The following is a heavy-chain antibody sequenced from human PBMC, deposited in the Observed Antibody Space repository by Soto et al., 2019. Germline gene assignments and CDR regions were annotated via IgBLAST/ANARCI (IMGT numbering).Heavy chain of an antibody. CDR1: GGPFSSYA. CDR2: IIPIFGTA. Sequence: QVQLVQSGAEVKKPGSSVKVSCKASGGPFSSYAISWVRQAPGQGLEWMGGIIPIFGTANYAQKFQGRVTITADKSTSTAYMELSRLRSEDTAVYYCARGGRKNYDYVWGSYRLWGQGTLVTVSS. CDR3: ARGGRKNYDYVWGSYRL. V-gene: IGHV1-69*06. D-gene: IGHD3-16*02. J-gene: IGHJ4*02.